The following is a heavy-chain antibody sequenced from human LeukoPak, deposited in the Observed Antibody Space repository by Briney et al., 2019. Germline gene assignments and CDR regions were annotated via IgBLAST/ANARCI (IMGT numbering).Heavy chain of an antibody. D-gene: IGHD3-10*01. J-gene: IGHJ6*02. Sequence: NSSETLSLTCAVSGDSISANNWWSWVRQPPGKGLEWIGEIYHSGSTNYNPSLKGRVSISVDKSKNQFPLKLTSATAADTAVYYCARDRDGMGVWGQGTTVTVSS. CDR1: GDSISANNW. CDR3: ARDRDGMGV. V-gene: IGHV4-4*02. CDR2: IYHSGST.